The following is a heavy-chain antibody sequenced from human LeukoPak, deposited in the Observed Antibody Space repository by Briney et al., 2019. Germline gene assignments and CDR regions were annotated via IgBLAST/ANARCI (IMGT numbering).Heavy chain of an antibody. CDR1: GFTFSSYG. CDR2: ISYDGSNK. D-gene: IGHD3-9*01. CDR3: AEDFLFDWPHYGMDV. Sequence: GGSLRLSCAASGFTFSSYGMHWVRQAPGKGLEWVAVISYDGSNKYYADSVKGRFTISRDNSKNTLYLQMNSLRAEDTAVYYCAEDFLFDWPHYGMDVWGQGTTVTVSS. J-gene: IGHJ6*02. V-gene: IGHV3-30*18.